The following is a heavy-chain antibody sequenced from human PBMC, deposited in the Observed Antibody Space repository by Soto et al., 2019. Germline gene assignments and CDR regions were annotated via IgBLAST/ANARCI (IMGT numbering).Heavy chain of an antibody. CDR2: IYSGGST. J-gene: IGHJ6*03. D-gene: IGHD4-4*01. Sequence: PGGSLRLSCAASGLTVSSNYMSWVRQAPGKGLEWVSVIYSGGSTYYADSVKGRFTISRDNSKNTLYLQMNSLRAEDTAVYYCARAYSYHYYYMDVWGKGTTVTVSS. V-gene: IGHV3-66*01. CDR1: GLTVSSNY. CDR3: ARAYSYHYYYMDV.